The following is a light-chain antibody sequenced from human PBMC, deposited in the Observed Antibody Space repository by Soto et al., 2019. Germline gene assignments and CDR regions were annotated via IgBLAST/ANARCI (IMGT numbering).Light chain of an antibody. CDR2: KAS. Sequence: DIQMTQSPSTLSASVGDRVTITCRSSQSISSWLAWYQQKPGKAPKLLIYKASSLESGVPSRFSGSGSGTAFTLTISSLQPDDFANYYCEQYNSYPWTLGHGTKVELK. V-gene: IGKV1-5*03. CDR1: QSISSW. J-gene: IGKJ1*01. CDR3: EQYNSYPWT.